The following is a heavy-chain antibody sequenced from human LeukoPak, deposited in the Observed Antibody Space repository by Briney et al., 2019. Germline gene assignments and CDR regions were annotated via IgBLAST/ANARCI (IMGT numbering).Heavy chain of an antibody. CDR2: ISGSGGST. D-gene: IGHD3-22*01. CDR1: GFTFSSYA. V-gene: IGHV3-23*01. CDR3: AKDHGLLSSGYYRH. Sequence: GGSLRLSCAASGFTFSSYAMSWVRQAPGKGLEWVSAISGSGGSTYYADSVKGRFTISRDNSKNTLYLQMNSLRAEDTAVYYCAKDHGLLSSGYYRHWGQGTLVTVSS. J-gene: IGHJ4*02.